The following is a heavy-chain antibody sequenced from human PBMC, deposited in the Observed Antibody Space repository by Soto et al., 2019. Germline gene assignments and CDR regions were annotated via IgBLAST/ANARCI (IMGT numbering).Heavy chain of an antibody. V-gene: IGHV1-46*01. D-gene: IGHD5-18*01. Sequence: GSSVKVSCKASGYAFISYYMHWVRQAHGQGLEWMGITNPSGGSKSSAQKFQGRVTMTRDPSTSTVYMGLSSLRSEHTAEYYCPTGTRDSAMDYLDYWGQGTLVTVSS. J-gene: IGHJ4*02. CDR1: GYAFISYY. CDR3: PTGTRDSAMDYLDY. CDR2: TNPSGGSK.